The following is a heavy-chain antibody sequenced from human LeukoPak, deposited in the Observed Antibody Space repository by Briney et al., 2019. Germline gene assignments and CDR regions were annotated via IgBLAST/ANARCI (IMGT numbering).Heavy chain of an antibody. J-gene: IGHJ5*02. Sequence: PGGSLRLSCAASGFTFSDYYMSWIRQAPGKGLEWVSYISSSSYTNYADSVKGRFTISRDNAKNSLYLQMNSLRAEDTAVYYCARDLSNYYDNSGYMWFDPWGQGTLVTVSS. D-gene: IGHD3-22*01. CDR3: ARDLSNYYDNSGYMWFDP. V-gene: IGHV3-11*05. CDR2: ISSSSYT. CDR1: GFTFSDYY.